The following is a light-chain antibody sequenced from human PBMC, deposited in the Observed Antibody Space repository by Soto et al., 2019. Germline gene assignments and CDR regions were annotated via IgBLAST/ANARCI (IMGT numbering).Light chain of an antibody. CDR2: GPS. V-gene: IGKV3-20*01. J-gene: IGKJ2*01. CDR3: QPYGSSPYT. Sequence: EIVLTQSPGTLSLSPGERATLSCRASQSVSSSYLAWYQQKPGQAPRLLIYGPSSRATGIPDRFSGSGSGTDFTLTISRLEPEDFAVYYCQPYGSSPYTFGQGTKLEIK. CDR1: QSVSSSY.